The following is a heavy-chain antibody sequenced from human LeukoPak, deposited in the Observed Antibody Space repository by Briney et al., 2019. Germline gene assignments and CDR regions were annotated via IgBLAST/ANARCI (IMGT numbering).Heavy chain of an antibody. CDR2: ISNDGSNK. J-gene: IGHJ4*02. CDR1: GLTFSTYG. CDR3: ATTHLSHAILSGYFAY. D-gene: IGHD3-9*01. Sequence: PGRSLRLSCAASGLTFSTYGIHWVRQAPGKGPEWVAVISNDGSNKYYADSVKSRFTISTHHSKHTVYLQINSLRAEDTAVYYCATTHLSHAILSGYFAYWGQGTLVTVSS. V-gene: IGHV3-30*04.